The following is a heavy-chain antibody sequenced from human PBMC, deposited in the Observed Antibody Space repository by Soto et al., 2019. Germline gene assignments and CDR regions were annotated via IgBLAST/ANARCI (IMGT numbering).Heavy chain of an antibody. Sequence: GGYLRLSCAASGFPFTSFTINWVRQAPGKGLEWVSAISGSGYNTYDAVSVRGRFTISRDNSMNMLYLQMNSLRGDDTAVYFCAKSIRTTLSVYDYWGQGALVTVSS. V-gene: IGHV3-23*01. J-gene: IGHJ4*02. CDR1: GFPFTSFT. CDR3: AKSIRTTLSVYDY. D-gene: IGHD4-17*01. CDR2: ISGSGYNT.